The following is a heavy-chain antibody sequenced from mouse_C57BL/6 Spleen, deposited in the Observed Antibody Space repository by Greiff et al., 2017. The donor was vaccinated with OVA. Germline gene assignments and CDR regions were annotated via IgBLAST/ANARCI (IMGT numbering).Heavy chain of an antibody. Sequence: EVKLMESGEGLVKPGGSLKLSFAASGFTFSSYAMSWVRQTPEKRLEWVAYISSGGDYIYYADTVKGRFTISRDNARNTLYLQMSSLKSEDTAMYYCTRDGGYSNYCWYYFDYWGQGTTLTVSS. CDR1: GFTFSSYA. CDR2: ISSGGDYI. J-gene: IGHJ2*01. D-gene: IGHD2-5*01. V-gene: IGHV5-9-1*02. CDR3: TRDGGYSNYCWYYFDY.